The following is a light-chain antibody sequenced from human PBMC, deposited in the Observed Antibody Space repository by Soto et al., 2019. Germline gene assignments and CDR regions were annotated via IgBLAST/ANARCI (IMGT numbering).Light chain of an antibody. CDR2: GNR. J-gene: IGLJ3*02. Sequence: QSVLTQPPSVSGAPGQRVTLSCTGNSSNLGAGYDVHWYQQLPGAAPKLVIFGNRNRPSGVPERFSGSKSGTSASLAITGLQAEDEADYYCAAWDDSLKAMLFGGGTKLTVL. V-gene: IGLV1-40*01. CDR1: SSNLGAGYD. CDR3: AAWDDSLKAML.